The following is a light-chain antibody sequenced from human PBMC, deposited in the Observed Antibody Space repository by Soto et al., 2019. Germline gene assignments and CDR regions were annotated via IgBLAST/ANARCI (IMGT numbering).Light chain of an antibody. CDR1: QSISSY. CDR2: AAS. V-gene: IGKV1-39*01. J-gene: IGKJ1*01. CDR3: QQSYSTQPT. Sequence: DIQMTQSPSSLSASVGDRVTITCRASQSISSYLNWYQQKPGKAPKLLIYAASSLQSGVPSRFSGSGSVTDFTLTISSLQPEDFATYYCQQSYSTQPTFGQGTKVAIK.